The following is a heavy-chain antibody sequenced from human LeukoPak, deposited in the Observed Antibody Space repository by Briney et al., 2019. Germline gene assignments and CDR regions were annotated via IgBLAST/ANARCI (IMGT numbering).Heavy chain of an antibody. V-gene: IGHV1-2*02. CDR1: GYTFTGYY. CDR2: INPNSGGT. D-gene: IGHD3-10*01. J-gene: IGHJ4*02. Sequence: ASVKVSCKASGYTFTGYYMHWVRQAPGQGLEWMGWINPNSGGTNYAQKFQGRVTMTRDTSISTAYMELSRLRSEDTAVYYCATGYGSGSYYPFDYWGQGTLVTVSS. CDR3: ATGYGSGSYYPFDY.